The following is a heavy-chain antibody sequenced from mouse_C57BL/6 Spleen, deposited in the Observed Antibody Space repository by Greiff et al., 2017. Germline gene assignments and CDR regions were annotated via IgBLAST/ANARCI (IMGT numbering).Heavy chain of an antibody. Sequence: QVQLQQSGPELVKPGASVKISCKASGYAFSSSWMNWVKQRPGKGLEWIGRIYPGDGDTNYNGKFKGKATLTADKSSSTAYMQLSSLTSEDSAVYFCARDDYVGLYAMDYWGQGTSVTVSS. CDR2: IYPGDGDT. CDR3: ARDDYVGLYAMDY. D-gene: IGHD2-4*01. CDR1: GYAFSSSW. V-gene: IGHV1-82*01. J-gene: IGHJ4*01.